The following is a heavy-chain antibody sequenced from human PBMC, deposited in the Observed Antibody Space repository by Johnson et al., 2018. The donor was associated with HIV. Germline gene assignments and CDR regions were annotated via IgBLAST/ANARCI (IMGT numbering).Heavy chain of an antibody. V-gene: IGHV3-9*01. CDR1: GFTFDDYA. D-gene: IGHD4-17*01. CDR3: AREVAGDYGDSPGAFDI. Sequence: VQLVESGGGVVQPGRSLRLSCAASGFTFDDYAMHWVRQAPGKGLEWVSGISWNSGSIAYADSVKGRFTISRDNSKNTLYLQMNSLIAEDTAVYYCAREVAGDYGDSPGAFDIWGQGTMVTVSS. CDR2: ISWNSGSI. J-gene: IGHJ3*02.